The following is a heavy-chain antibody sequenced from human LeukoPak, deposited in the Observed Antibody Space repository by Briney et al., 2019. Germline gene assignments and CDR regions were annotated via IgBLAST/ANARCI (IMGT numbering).Heavy chain of an antibody. V-gene: IGHV1-2*02. CDR1: GYSFTDYY. Sequence: GASVKVSCKTSGYSFTDYYMHWVRQAPGQGLEWMGWINPNSGGTSSAQKFQGRVTTTRDTSITTVYMEVSWLTSDDTAIYYCARADRLDGGSYLIGPWGQGTLVTVSS. J-gene: IGHJ5*02. CDR2: INPNSGGT. CDR3: ARADRLDGGSYLIGP. D-gene: IGHD2-21*01.